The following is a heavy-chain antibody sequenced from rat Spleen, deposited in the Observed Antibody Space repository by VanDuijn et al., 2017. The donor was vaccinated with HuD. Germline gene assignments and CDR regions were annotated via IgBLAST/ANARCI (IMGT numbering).Heavy chain of an antibody. CDR3: ARQGQLGNWFAY. CDR2: ISYDGSST. V-gene: IGHV5-7*01. CDR1: GFTFSDYN. D-gene: IGHD1-10*01. Sequence: EVQLVESGGGLVQPGRSLKLSCAASGFTFSDYNMAWVRQAPKKGLEWVATISYDGSSTYYRDSVKGRFTISRDNAKRTLYLQMDSLRSEDTATYYCARQGQLGNWFAYWGQGTLVTVSS. J-gene: IGHJ3*01.